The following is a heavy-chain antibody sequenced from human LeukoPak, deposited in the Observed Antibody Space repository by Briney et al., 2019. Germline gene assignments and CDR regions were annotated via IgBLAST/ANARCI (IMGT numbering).Heavy chain of an antibody. Sequence: PGGPLRLSCAASGFTVSSNYMSWVRQAPGKGLEWVSVIYSGGSTYYADSVKGRFTISRDNSKNTLYLQMNSLRAEDTAVYYCARAVAAAGVNWFDPWGQGTLVTVSS. CDR1: GFTVSSNY. D-gene: IGHD6-13*01. CDR3: ARAVAAAGVNWFDP. CDR2: IYSGGST. V-gene: IGHV3-66*02. J-gene: IGHJ5*02.